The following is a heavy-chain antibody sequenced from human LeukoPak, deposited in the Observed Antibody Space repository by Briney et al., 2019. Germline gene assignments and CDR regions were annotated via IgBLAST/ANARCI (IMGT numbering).Heavy chain of an antibody. CDR1: GYSFTSYW. V-gene: IGHV5-10-1*01. D-gene: IGHD3-10*01. Sequence: GESLKISCKGSGYSFTSYWISWVRQMPGKGLEWMGRIDPSDSYTNYSPSFQGHVTISADKSISTAYLQWSSLKASDTAMYYCASYPSYYYGSGSYRADYWGQGTLVTVSS. CDR3: ASYPSYYYGSGSYRADY. J-gene: IGHJ4*02. CDR2: IDPSDSYT.